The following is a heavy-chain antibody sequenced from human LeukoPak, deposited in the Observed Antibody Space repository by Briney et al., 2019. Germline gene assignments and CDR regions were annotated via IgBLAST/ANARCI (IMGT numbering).Heavy chain of an antibody. J-gene: IGHJ5*02. V-gene: IGHV3-33*08. Sequence: GGSLRLSCAASGFTFSNFAMHWVRQTPGKGLEWVAVIWYDGSNKYYADSVKGRFTISRDNSKNTLYLQMNSLRAEDTAVYYCAREARAAAGLGDWFDPWGQGTLVTVSS. CDR2: IWYDGSNK. CDR1: GFTFSNFA. CDR3: AREARAAAGLGDWFDP. D-gene: IGHD6-13*01.